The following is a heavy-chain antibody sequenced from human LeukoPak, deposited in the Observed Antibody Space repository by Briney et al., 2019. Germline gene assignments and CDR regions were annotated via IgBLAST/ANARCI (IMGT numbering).Heavy chain of an antibody. J-gene: IGHJ4*02. Sequence: PSETLSLTCAVSGGSITSRSYYWGWIRQPPGKGLEWIGSVYYSGNTYSTSSLKSRLTMSVDTLRNQFSLNLTSVTATDTAVYFCARARGGSPPWYFDSWGLGTLVIVSS. CDR2: VYYSGNT. CDR3: ARARGGSPPWYFDS. V-gene: IGHV4-39*01. CDR1: GGSITSRSYY. D-gene: IGHD2-15*01.